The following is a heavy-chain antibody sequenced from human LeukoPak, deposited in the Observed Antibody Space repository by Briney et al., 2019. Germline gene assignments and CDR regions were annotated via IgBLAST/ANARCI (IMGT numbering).Heavy chain of an antibody. CDR3: ARERDEGFGELFNY. V-gene: IGHV4-4*02. J-gene: IGHJ4*02. D-gene: IGHD3-10*01. Sequence: SETLSLTCAVSGGSISSSNWWSWVRQPPGKGLEWIGSIYHSGSTYYNPSLKSRVTISVDTSKNQFSLKLSSVTAADTAVYYCARERDEGFGELFNYWGQGTLVTVSS. CDR1: GGSISSSNW. CDR2: IYHSGST.